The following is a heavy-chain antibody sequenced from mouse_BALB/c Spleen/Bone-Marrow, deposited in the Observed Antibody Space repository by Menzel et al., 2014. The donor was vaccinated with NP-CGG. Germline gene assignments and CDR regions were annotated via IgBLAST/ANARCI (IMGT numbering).Heavy chain of an antibody. CDR3: ARPFITTATCDYFYY. CDR2: INPSNGRT. D-gene: IGHD1-2*01. V-gene: IGHV1S81*02. J-gene: IGHJ2*01. CDR1: GYTFTSYW. Sequence: SRAELVKPGASVKLSCKASGYTFTSYWMHWVKQRPGQGLEWIGEINPSNGRTNYNEKFKSKATLTVDKSSSTAYMQLSSLTSEDSAVYFCARPFITTATCDYFYYWDEATTPAVSS.